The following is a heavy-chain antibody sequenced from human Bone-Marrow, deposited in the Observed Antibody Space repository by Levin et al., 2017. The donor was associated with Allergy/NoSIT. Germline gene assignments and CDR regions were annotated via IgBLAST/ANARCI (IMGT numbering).Heavy chain of an antibody. D-gene: IGHD4-17*01. J-gene: IGHJ4*02. V-gene: IGHV6-1*01. CDR3: ARDRNLDKYDYGWFDY. CDR2: TYYRSKWYS. CDR1: GDSVSSNSVA. Sequence: SETLSLTCAISGDSVSSNSVAWNWIRQSPSRGLEWLGRTYYRSKWYSDYAVSVKSRITINPETYKNRFSLQLKYVTPEDTAMYYCARDRNLDKYDYGWFDYWGQGILVTVSS.